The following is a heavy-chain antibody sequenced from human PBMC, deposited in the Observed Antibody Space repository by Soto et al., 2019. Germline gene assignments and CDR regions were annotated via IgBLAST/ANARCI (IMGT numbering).Heavy chain of an antibody. CDR1: GGTFSSYA. J-gene: IGHJ6*02. CDR2: IIPIFGTA. CDR3: ARDLQSGNYYGMDV. V-gene: IGHV1-69*06. D-gene: IGHD4-4*01. Sequence: GASVKVSCKASGGTFSSYAISWVRKAPGQGLEWMGGIIPIFGTANYAQKFQGRVTITADKSTSTAYMELSSLRSEDTAVYYCARDLQSGNYYGMDVWGQGTTVTVSS.